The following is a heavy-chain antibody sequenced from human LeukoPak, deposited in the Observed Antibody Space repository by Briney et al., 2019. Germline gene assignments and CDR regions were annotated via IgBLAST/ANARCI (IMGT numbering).Heavy chain of an antibody. CDR2: IFYSGRT. J-gene: IGHJ6*03. D-gene: IGHD2-2*01. V-gene: IGHV4-31*03. CDR1: GASINTGGYY. Sequence: SETLSLTCTVSGASINTGGYYWSWIRQDPGGGLEWIGYIFYSGRTYYNPSSQSRVTISEDTSTNQFSLKFSSVTAADTAVYYCARVPAANYYYYYMYVWGRGATVTVSS. CDR3: ARVPAANYYYYYMYV.